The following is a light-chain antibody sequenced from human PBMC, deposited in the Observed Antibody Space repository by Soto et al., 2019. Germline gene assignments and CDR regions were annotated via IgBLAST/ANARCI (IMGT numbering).Light chain of an antibody. CDR2: KAS. CDR1: QSISSW. V-gene: IGKV1-5*03. J-gene: IGKJ1*01. Sequence: DIQMTQSPSTLSASVGDRVTITCRASQSISSWLAWYQQKPGKAPKLLIYKASSLEGGVPSRFSGSGSGTEVTLTISRLQPDDFATYYCQQYNSYWTFGQGTKVEIK. CDR3: QQYNSYWT.